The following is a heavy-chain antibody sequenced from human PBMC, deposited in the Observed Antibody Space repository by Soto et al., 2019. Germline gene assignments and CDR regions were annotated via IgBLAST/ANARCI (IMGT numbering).Heavy chain of an antibody. CDR2: IYWDDDK. CDR1: GFSLSTSGVG. D-gene: IGHD3-3*01. CDR3: AHSGGDRFLEWFLDY. V-gene: IGHV2-5*02. J-gene: IGHJ4*02. Sequence: QITLKESGPTLVKPTQTLTLTCTFSGFSLSTSGVGVGWIRQPPGKALEWLALIYWDDDKRYSPSLKSRLTITKDTSKHQVVLTMTNMDPVDTATYYCAHSGGDRFLEWFLDYWGQGTLVTVSS.